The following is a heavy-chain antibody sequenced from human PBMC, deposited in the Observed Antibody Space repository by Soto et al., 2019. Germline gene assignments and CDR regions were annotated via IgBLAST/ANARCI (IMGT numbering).Heavy chain of an antibody. V-gene: IGHV4-30-4*01. Sequence: QVQLQESGPGLVKPSQTLSLTCTVSCGSISSGDYYWSWIRQPPGKGLEWIGYIYYSGSTYYNPSLKSRVTISVDTSKNQFSLKLSSVTAADTAVYYCARDAAVRYFDYNYYYYGMDVWGQGTTVTVSS. D-gene: IGHD3-9*01. CDR3: ARDAAVRYFDYNYYYYGMDV. CDR1: CGSISSGDYY. CDR2: IYYSGST. J-gene: IGHJ6*02.